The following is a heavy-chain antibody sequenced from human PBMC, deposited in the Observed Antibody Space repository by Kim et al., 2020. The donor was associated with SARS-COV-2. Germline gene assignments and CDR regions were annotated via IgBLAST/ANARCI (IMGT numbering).Heavy chain of an antibody. V-gene: IGHV3-30*18. D-gene: IGHD3-10*01. Sequence: GGSLRLSCAASGFSFDSCGMHWVRQAPGKGLEWVAAVSYDGSHKNYADSVKGRLTVSRDNSKNTLYLEMNSLRPEDTAFYYCAKVIHRITLTTNWYFDLWGRGTLVTVSS. J-gene: IGHJ2*01. CDR2: VSYDGSHK. CDR1: GFSFDSCG. CDR3: AKVIHRITLTTNWYFDL.